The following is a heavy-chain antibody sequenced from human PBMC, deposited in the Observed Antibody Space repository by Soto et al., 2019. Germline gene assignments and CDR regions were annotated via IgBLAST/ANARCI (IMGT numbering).Heavy chain of an antibody. CDR3: AKEGVLSRSYYISSSYYFDY. CDR2: ISYDGSKT. J-gene: IGHJ4*02. V-gene: IGHV3-30*18. D-gene: IGHD1-26*01. Sequence: QVQLVESGGGVVQPGRSLRRACVASGFTFSSYGMHWVRQAPGTGLGWVAIISYDGSKTYYADSVKGRLTLSRDNSKNTLYRQMTSLRAEDTSVYYCAKEGVLSRSYYISSSYYFDYWGPGTLVTVSS. CDR1: GFTFSSYG.